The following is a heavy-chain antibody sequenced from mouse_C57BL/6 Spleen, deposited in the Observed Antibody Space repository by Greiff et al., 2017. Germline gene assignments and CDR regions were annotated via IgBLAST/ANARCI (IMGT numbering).Heavy chain of an antibody. CDR2: IDPNSGGT. D-gene: IGHD2-3*01. J-gene: IGHJ4*01. CDR3: ARYDDGYYDAMDY. V-gene: IGHV1-72*01. CDR1: GYTFTSYW. Sequence: QVQLKQPGAELVKPGASVKLSCKASGYTFTSYWMHWVKQRPGRGLEWLGRIDPNSGGTKYNEKFKSKATLTVDKPSSTAYMQLSSLTSEDSAVYYCARYDDGYYDAMDYWGQGTSVTVSS.